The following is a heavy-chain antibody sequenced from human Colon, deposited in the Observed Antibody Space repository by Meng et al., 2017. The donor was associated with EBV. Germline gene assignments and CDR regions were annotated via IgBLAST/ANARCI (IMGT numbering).Heavy chain of an antibody. CDR1: GGYFSGNF. J-gene: IGHJ5*01. Sequence: WGDGVLKPSQVRSLPVAFFGGYFSGNFWTWIRQSPGEGLEWIGEIHHSGSTKYNPSLKNRVSISLDTSKKQFSLQLTSVTAADTAVYFCARDPAQEDFDTSGYMYDSWGPGTLVTVSS. D-gene: IGHD3-22*01. CDR3: ARDPAQEDFDTSGYMYDS. CDR2: IHHSGST. V-gene: IGHV4-34*01.